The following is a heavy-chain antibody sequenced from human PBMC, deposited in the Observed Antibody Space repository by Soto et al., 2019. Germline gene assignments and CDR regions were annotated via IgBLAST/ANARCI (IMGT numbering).Heavy chain of an antibody. CDR3: AAGFSAPITTIVVPPVG. CDR2: IVVGSGNT. Sequence: SVKVSCKASGFTFTSSAVQWVRQARGQRLEWIGWIVVGSGNTNYAQKFQERVTITRDMSTSTAYMELSSLRSEDTAVYYCAAGFSAPITTIVVPPVGWGQGTMVTVSS. CDR1: GFTFTSSA. V-gene: IGHV1-58*01. D-gene: IGHD3-22*01. J-gene: IGHJ3*01.